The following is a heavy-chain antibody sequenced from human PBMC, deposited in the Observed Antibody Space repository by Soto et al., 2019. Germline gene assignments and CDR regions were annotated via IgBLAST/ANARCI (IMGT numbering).Heavy chain of an antibody. Sequence: VASVKVSCKVSGYTLTELSMHWVRQAPGKGLEWMGGFDPEDGETIYAQKFQGRVTMTEDTSTDTAYMELSSLRSEDTAVYYCATGRVRVVPAANGANYYYGMDVWGQGTTVTVSS. J-gene: IGHJ6*02. CDR1: GYTLTELS. CDR2: FDPEDGET. CDR3: ATGRVRVVPAANGANYYYGMDV. D-gene: IGHD2-2*01. V-gene: IGHV1-24*01.